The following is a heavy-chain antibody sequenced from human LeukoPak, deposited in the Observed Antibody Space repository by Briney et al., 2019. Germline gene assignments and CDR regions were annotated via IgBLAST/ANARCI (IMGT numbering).Heavy chain of an antibody. CDR3: ARGGHSSGWYNWFDP. Sequence: SETLSLTCAVPGGSISSSNWWSWVRQPPGKGLEWIGEIYHSGSTSYDPSLKSRVTISVDKSKNQFSLKLSSVTAADTAVYYCARGGHSSGWYNWFDPWGQGTLVTVSS. CDR1: GGSISSSNW. CDR2: IYHSGST. J-gene: IGHJ5*02. D-gene: IGHD6-19*01. V-gene: IGHV4-4*02.